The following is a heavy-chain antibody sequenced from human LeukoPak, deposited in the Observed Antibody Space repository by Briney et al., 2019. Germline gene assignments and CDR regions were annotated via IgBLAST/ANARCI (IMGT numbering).Heavy chain of an antibody. D-gene: IGHD5-18*01. Sequence: ASVKVSCKASGGTFSSYAISWVRQAPGQGLEWMGGIIPIFGTANYAQKFQGRVTITTDESTSTAYMELSSLRSEDTAVYYCAKTAMVKYYYYGMDVWGQGTTVTVSS. CDR1: GGTFSSYA. CDR2: IIPIFGTA. CDR3: AKTAMVKYYYYGMDV. J-gene: IGHJ6*02. V-gene: IGHV1-69*05.